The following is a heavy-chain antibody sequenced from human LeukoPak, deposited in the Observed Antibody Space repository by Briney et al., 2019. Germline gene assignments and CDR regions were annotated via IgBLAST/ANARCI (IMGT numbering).Heavy chain of an antibody. Sequence: SETLSLTCGVYGGSLSGHFWSWIRQPPGKGLEWIGEISHSGSTTYNPSLKSRVTISLDTSKNQFSLKLSSVTAADTAVYYCARGPRGYSYGQNDYWGQGTLVTVSS. V-gene: IGHV4-34*01. CDR3: ARGPRGYSYGQNDY. CDR2: ISHSGST. D-gene: IGHD5-18*01. CDR1: GGSLSGHF. J-gene: IGHJ4*02.